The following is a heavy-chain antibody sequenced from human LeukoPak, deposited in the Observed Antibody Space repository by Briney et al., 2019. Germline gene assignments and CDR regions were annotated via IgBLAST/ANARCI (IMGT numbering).Heavy chain of an antibody. CDR3: ARRGLDWNVFDY. J-gene: IGHJ4*02. D-gene: IGHD1-1*01. Sequence: TSETLSLTCTVSGGSISSSDYYWVWIRQPPGQGLEWIANIFYSGSTYYNPSLKSRVTISVDTSKNQFSLKVNSVTAADTAVYFCARRGLDWNVFDYWGQGTLVTVSS. CDR1: GGSISSSDYY. CDR2: IFYSGST. V-gene: IGHV4-39*01.